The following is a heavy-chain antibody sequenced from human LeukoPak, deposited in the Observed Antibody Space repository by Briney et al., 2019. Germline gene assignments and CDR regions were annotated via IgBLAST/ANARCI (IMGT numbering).Heavy chain of an antibody. J-gene: IGHJ4*02. V-gene: IGHV4-4*07. CDR3: AGESHGYSSGWYSLDY. CDR2: IYTSGST. D-gene: IGHD6-19*01. Sequence: PSETLSLTCTGSGCSIRGYYWSWLRQPAGKGLEWIGRIYTSGSTNYNPSLKSRVTMSVDTSQNQFSLKLSSSPAPPEGVYYCAGESHGYSSGWYSLDYWGQGTLVTVSS. CDR1: GCSIRGYY.